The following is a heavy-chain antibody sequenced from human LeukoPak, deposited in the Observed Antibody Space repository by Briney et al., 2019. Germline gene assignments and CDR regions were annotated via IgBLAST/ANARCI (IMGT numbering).Heavy chain of an antibody. J-gene: IGHJ4*02. CDR3: ARIRSYDFWSGYYFFDY. V-gene: IGHV2-70*11. D-gene: IGHD3-3*01. Sequence: SGPALLNPTQTLTLTCTFSGFSLGTSGMCVSWIRQPPGKALEWLARIDWDGDEYYSTSLKTRLTISKDTSKTQVVIKMTNMDPVDTATYYCARIRSYDFWSGYYFFDYWGQGTLVTVSS. CDR1: GFSLGTSGMC. CDR2: IDWDGDE.